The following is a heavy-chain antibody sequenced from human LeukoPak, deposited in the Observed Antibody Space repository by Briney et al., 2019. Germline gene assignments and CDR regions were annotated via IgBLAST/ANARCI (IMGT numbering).Heavy chain of an antibody. D-gene: IGHD3-10*01. CDR1: GFTFSSYE. CDR2: ISSSGSTI. J-gene: IGHJ5*02. Sequence: GGSLRLSCAASGFTFSSYEMNWVRQAPGKGLEWVSYISSSGSTIYYADSVKGRFTISRDNSKNTLYVQMNSLRAEDTAVYYCARPLKYYYGSETYFWFDPWGQGTLVTVSS. V-gene: IGHV3-48*03. CDR3: ARPLKYYYGSETYFWFDP.